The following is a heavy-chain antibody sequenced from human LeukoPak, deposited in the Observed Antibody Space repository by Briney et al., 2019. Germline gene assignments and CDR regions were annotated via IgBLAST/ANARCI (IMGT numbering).Heavy chain of an antibody. CDR3: ARDPYNGAYSEGYYYYFMDV. CDR1: GITFSNYN. CDR2: TTSSSSYT. J-gene: IGHJ6*03. V-gene: IGHV3-21*01. D-gene: IGHD1-1*01. Sequence: TGGSLRLSCAAPGITFSNYNMNWVRQAPGKGLEWISSTTSSSSYTFYADSVKGRFTISRDNAKNSLYLQMNSLRVEDTAVYYCARDPYNGAYSEGYYYYFMDVWGKGTTVTVSS.